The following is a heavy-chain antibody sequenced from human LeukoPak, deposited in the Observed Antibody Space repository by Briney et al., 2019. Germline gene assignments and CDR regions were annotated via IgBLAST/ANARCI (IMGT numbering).Heavy chain of an antibody. Sequence: SETLSLTCTVSGGSISSGGYYWSWIRQPPGKGLEWIGYIYYSGSTNYNPSLKSRVTISVDTSKNQFSLKLSSVTAADTAVYYCARGETIFGVVTLFDPWGQGTLVTVSS. J-gene: IGHJ5*02. V-gene: IGHV4-61*08. CDR2: IYYSGST. D-gene: IGHD3-3*01. CDR1: GGSISSGGYY. CDR3: ARGETIFGVVTLFDP.